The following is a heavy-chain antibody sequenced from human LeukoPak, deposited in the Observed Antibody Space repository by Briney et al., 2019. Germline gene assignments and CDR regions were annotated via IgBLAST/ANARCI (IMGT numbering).Heavy chain of an antibody. CDR3: ARDLGGSSGY. Sequence: GASVKVSCKASGGTFSSYAISWVRQAPGQGLEWMGRIIPIFGTANYAQKFQGRVTITTGESTSTAYMELSSLRSEDTAVYYCARDLGGSSGYWGQGTLVTVSS. D-gene: IGHD2-15*01. CDR1: GGTFSSYA. V-gene: IGHV1-69*05. J-gene: IGHJ4*02. CDR2: IIPIFGTA.